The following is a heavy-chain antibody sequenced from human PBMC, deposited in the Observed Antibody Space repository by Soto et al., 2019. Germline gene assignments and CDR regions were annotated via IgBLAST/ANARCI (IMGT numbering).Heavy chain of an antibody. Sequence: QVQLQQWGAGLLKPSETLSLTCAVYGGSFSGYYWSWXRQPXXXGLEWIGEINHSGSTNYNPSLKSRVTISVDTSKNQFSLKLSSVTAADTAVYYCARVRSGYYLYWGQGTLVTVSS. CDR1: GGSFSGYY. D-gene: IGHD3-22*01. CDR2: INHSGST. V-gene: IGHV4-34*01. CDR3: ARVRSGYYLY. J-gene: IGHJ4*02.